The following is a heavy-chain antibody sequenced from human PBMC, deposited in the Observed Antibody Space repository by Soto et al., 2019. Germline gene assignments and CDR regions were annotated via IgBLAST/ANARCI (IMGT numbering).Heavy chain of an antibody. CDR2: ISASGDGT. Sequence: PXVSLSLSFAASGFMFSTYAMNWVRQAPGKGLEWVSGISASGDGTYYADSVKGRFTISRDNSKNMLYLQMNSLRDEDTAIYYCAKVISLNEYYWYGMDVWGQGAAVTVSS. CDR3: AKVISLNEYYWYGMDV. J-gene: IGHJ6*02. CDR1: GFMFSTYA. D-gene: IGHD3-10*01. V-gene: IGHV3-23*01.